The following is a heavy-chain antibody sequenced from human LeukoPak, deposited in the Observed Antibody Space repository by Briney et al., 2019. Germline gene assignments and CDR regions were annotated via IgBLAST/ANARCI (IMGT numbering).Heavy chain of an antibody. CDR3: AKLRGRWLQLVFDY. Sequence: SETLSLTCTVSGGSISSSSYYWGWIRQPPGKGLEWIGSIYYSGSTYYNPSLKSRVTISVDTSKNQFSLKLSSVTAADTAVYYCAKLRGRWLQLVFDYWGQGTLVTVSS. D-gene: IGHD5-24*01. CDR2: IYYSGST. V-gene: IGHV4-39*01. J-gene: IGHJ4*02. CDR1: GGSISSSSYY.